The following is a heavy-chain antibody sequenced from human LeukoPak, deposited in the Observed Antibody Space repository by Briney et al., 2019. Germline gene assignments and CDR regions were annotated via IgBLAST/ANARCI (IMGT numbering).Heavy chain of an antibody. CDR2: MRGGGSI. J-gene: IGHJ6*02. CDR1: GFTFSNYG. V-gene: IGHV3-23*01. D-gene: IGHD6-19*01. Sequence: GGSLRLSCAASGFTFSNYGMSWVRQARGKGPEWVSGMRGGGSIEYADSVKGRFTISRDNSKNTLYLEMNSLRAEDTAVYYCAKGGDRSGSLGGNGVDVWGQGTTVTVSS. CDR3: AKGGDRSGSLGGNGVDV.